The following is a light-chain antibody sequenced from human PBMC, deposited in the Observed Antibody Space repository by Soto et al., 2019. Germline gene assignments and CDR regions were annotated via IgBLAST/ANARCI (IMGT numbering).Light chain of an antibody. Sequence: QSALTQPASVSGSPGQSITISWTGTRSDVGGYNYVSWYQQHPGKAPKLMIYEVSNRPSGVSNRFSGSKSGNTASLTISGLQAEDEADYYCSSYTSGSTWVFGGGTKLTVL. V-gene: IGLV2-14*01. J-gene: IGLJ3*02. CDR2: EVS. CDR3: SSYTSGSTWV. CDR1: RSDVGGYNY.